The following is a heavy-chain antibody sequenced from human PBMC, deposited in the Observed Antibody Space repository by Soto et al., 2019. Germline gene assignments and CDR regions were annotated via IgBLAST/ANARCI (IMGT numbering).Heavy chain of an antibody. Sequence: PGGSLRLSCSASGFTFSSYAMHWVRQAPGKGLEYVSAISSNGGSTYYADSVKGRFTISRDNSKNTLYLQMSSLRAEGTAVYYCVKEDYDSSGYSTFQHWGQGTLVTVSS. D-gene: IGHD3-22*01. J-gene: IGHJ1*01. V-gene: IGHV3-64D*06. CDR3: VKEDYDSSGYSTFQH. CDR2: ISSNGGST. CDR1: GFTFSSYA.